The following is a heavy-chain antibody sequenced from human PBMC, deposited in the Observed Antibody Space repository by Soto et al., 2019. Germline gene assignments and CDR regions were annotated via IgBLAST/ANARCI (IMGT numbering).Heavy chain of an antibody. CDR3: AREDYYDTGYYVV. D-gene: IGHD3-9*01. V-gene: IGHV4-4*07. CDR2: IYTSGTT. Sequence: PSETLSLPCPVSGRSMSGYYWSWIRQPAGERLEWIGRIYTSGTTDFNPSLKGRVTMSVDTSKNQFSLKLTSVTAADTALYYCAREDYYDTGYYVVWGQGTQVTVSS. J-gene: IGHJ4*02. CDR1: GRSMSGYY.